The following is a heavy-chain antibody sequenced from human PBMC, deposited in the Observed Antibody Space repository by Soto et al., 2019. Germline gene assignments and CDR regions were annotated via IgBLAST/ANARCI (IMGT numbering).Heavy chain of an antibody. V-gene: IGHV3-53*01. J-gene: IGHJ3*02. Sequence: GGSLRLSCAASGFTVSSNYMSWVRQAPGKGLDWVSVIYSGGSTYYADSVKGCFTISRVNSKNTLYLHMNSLRSEDTAVYFCARTSWGLYAFDIWGQGTMVTVSS. D-gene: IGHD2-2*01. CDR1: GFTVSSNY. CDR2: IYSGGST. CDR3: ARTSWGLYAFDI.